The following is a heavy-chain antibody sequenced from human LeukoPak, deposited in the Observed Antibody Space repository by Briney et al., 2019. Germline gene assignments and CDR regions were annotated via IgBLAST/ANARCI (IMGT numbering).Heavy chain of an antibody. D-gene: IGHD2-2*01. CDR3: ARGHIVVVPAATYYYYYGMGV. Sequence: GGPLRLSCAASGFTFSSYAMHWVRQAPGKGLEWVAVISYDGSNKYYADSVKGRFTISRDNSKNTLYLQMNSLRAEDTAVYYCARGHIVVVPAATYYYYYGMGVWGQGTTVTVSS. CDR1: GFTFSSYA. V-gene: IGHV3-30*04. J-gene: IGHJ6*02. CDR2: ISYDGSNK.